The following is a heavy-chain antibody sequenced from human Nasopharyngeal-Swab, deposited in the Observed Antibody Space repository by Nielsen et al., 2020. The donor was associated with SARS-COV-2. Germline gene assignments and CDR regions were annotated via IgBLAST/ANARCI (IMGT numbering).Heavy chain of an antibody. CDR2: ISSGSSYI. Sequence: GESLKISCAASGFTFSSYTMNWVRQAPGKGLEWVSSISSGSSYIYYADSVKGRFTISRDNAKNSLYLQMNSLRAEDTALYHCARRGGSWELGYWGQGTLVTVSS. CDR3: ARRGGSWELGY. CDR1: GFTFSSYT. D-gene: IGHD3-10*01. J-gene: IGHJ4*02. V-gene: IGHV3-21*04.